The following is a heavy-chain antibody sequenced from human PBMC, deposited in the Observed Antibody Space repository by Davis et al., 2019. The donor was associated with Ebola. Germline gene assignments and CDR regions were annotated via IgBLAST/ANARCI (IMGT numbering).Heavy chain of an antibody. D-gene: IGHD4/OR15-4a*01. J-gene: IGHJ4*02. CDR3: VYGATGYFDY. V-gene: IGHV3-53*01. CDR2: IYSGGST. CDR1: GFTVSSNY. Sequence: GESLKISCAASGFTVSSNYMSWVRQAPGKGLEWVSVIYSGGSTYYADSVKGRFTISRDNSKNTLYLQMNSLRAEDTAVYARVYGATGYFDYWGQGTLVTVSS.